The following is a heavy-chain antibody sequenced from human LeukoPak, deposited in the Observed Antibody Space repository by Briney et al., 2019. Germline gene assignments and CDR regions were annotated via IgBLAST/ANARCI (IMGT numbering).Heavy chain of an antibody. Sequence: SETLSLTCTVSGGSIISFYWGWIRQPPGKALEWIGYIHDSGSTNYNPSLKSRVTISIDTSKNQFSLKLSSVTAADTAVYYCARVGSYYMDVWGKGSTVTVSS. V-gene: IGHV4-59*01. CDR1: GGSIISFY. CDR3: ARVGSYYMDV. CDR2: IHDSGST. D-gene: IGHD1-26*01. J-gene: IGHJ6*03.